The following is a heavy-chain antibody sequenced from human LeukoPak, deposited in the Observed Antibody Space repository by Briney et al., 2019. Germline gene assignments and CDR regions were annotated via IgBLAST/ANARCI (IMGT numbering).Heavy chain of an antibody. V-gene: IGHV3-7*01. D-gene: IGHD4-23*01. J-gene: IGHJ4*02. CDR2: IKYDGTYT. CDR3: TRDEGATVAAYRFDF. Sequence: GGSVRLSCEASGFDSRNYYMSWVRQAPGKGLEWLANIKYDGTYTNYKDSVKGRLTLSRDNAKNSVYLQMNSLRAEDTAVYYCTRDEGATVAAYRFDFWGRGTLVTVSS. CDR1: GFDSRNYY.